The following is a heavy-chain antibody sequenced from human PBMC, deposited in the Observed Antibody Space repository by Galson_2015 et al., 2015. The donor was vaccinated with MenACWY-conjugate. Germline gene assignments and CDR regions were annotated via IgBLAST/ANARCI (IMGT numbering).Heavy chain of an antibody. CDR2: MYPGDSDT. Sequence: QSGAVVNKPGESVKISCKGSGYSFTTWWLGWVCQMPGEGLVWIGIMYPGDSDTRYSPSLQGQVSISVDKSISTAYLQLNSLKASDSGMYYCARAPVQWLVRWGAFDIWGRGTMVTVSS. J-gene: IGHJ3*02. CDR3: ARAPVQWLVRWGAFDI. D-gene: IGHD6-19*01. CDR1: GYSFTTWW. V-gene: IGHV5-51*03.